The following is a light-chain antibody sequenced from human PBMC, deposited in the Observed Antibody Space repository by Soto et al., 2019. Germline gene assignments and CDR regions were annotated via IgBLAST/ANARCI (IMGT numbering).Light chain of an antibody. CDR2: DAS. CDR3: QQYDSSPRT. CDR1: QSISDF. J-gene: IGKJ1*01. V-gene: IGKV3-11*01. Sequence: PGERATLSCRASQSISDFLAWYQQKPGQAPRLLIYDASKRATDIPDRFIGSGSGTDFTLTISSLEPEDFAVYYCQQYDSSPRTFGQGTKVDIK.